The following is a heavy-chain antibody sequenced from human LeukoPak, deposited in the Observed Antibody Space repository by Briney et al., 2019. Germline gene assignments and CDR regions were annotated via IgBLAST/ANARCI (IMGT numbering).Heavy chain of an antibody. Sequence: GGSLRLSCAASGFTFSSYAMGWVRQAPGKGLEWVSAISGSGGSTYYADSVKGRFTISRDNSKNTPYLQMNSLRAEDTAVYYCAKDLAARPGVVTFDYWGQGTLVTVSS. J-gene: IGHJ4*02. V-gene: IGHV3-23*01. CDR3: AKDLAARPGVVTFDY. CDR1: GFTFSSYA. D-gene: IGHD6-6*01. CDR2: ISGSGGST.